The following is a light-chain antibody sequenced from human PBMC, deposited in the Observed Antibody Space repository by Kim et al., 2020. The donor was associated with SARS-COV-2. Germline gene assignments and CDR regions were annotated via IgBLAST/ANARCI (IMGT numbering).Light chain of an antibody. Sequence: EPASISCRSSQNLLHRNGYNYLDWYVQKPGQSPQLLIYLGSNRASGVPDRFTGSGSGTDFTLKISRVEAEDVGIYYCMQALQTPLTFGGGTKLEI. J-gene: IGKJ4*01. CDR2: LGS. CDR1: QNLLHRNGYNY. V-gene: IGKV2-28*01. CDR3: MQALQTPLT.